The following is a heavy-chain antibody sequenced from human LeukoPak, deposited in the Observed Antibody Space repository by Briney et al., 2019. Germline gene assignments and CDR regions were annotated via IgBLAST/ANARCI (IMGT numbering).Heavy chain of an antibody. CDR2: IIPIFGTS. J-gene: IGHJ4*02. V-gene: IGHV1-69*13. Sequence: SVKVSCKASGGTFSSYAISWVRQAPGQGLEGMGGIIPIFGTSNYAQKCQGRVTITPDESTSTDYMELGSLRSEDTAVYYCARDSSGYLGYWGQGTLVTVSS. D-gene: IGHD3-22*01. CDR1: GGTFSSYA. CDR3: ARDSSGYLGY.